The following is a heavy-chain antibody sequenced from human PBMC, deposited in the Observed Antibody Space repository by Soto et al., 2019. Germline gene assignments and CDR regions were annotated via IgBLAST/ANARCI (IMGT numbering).Heavy chain of an antibody. CDR3: ARISEGSYYGSQHPSYYYYAMDV. V-gene: IGHV2-70*01. J-gene: IGHJ6*02. Sequence: SGPTLVNPTQTLTLTCTFSGFSLNTRGMCVTWLRRPPGKALEWLALINWDDTKYFSTSLKTRLTITKDTSENQVVLTMANMDPVDTATYYCARISEGSYYGSQHPSYYYYAMDVWGQGTTVTVS. D-gene: IGHD3-10*01. CDR2: INWDDTK. CDR1: GFSLNTRGMC.